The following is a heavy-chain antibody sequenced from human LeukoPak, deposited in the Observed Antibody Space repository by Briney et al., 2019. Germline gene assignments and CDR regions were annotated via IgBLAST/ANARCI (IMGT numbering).Heavy chain of an antibody. CDR3: AKDSGLFYYYGMDV. D-gene: IGHD3-10*01. V-gene: IGHV3-30*18. Sequence: PGGSLRLSCVASGVTFSSYGMHWVRQAPGKGLEWVTVTSYDGNNKYYADSVKGRFTISRDNSKNMLYLQMNSLRVEDTAVYYCAKDSGLFYYYGMDVWGQGTTVTVSS. CDR1: GVTFSSYG. J-gene: IGHJ6*02. CDR2: TSYDGNNK.